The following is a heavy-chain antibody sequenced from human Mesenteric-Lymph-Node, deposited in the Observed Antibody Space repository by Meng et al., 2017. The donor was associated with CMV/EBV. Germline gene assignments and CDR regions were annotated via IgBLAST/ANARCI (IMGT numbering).Heavy chain of an antibody. D-gene: IGHD1-14*01. Sequence: DSVSSNSAAWNWIRQSPSRGLEWLGRTYYRSKWYNEYAVSVKSRITINPDTSKNQFSLQLNSMTPEDTAVYYCARDINRGRLGFDYWGQGTLVTVSS. CDR1: DSVSSNSAA. CDR3: ARDINRGRLGFDY. J-gene: IGHJ4*02. CDR2: TYYRSKWYN. V-gene: IGHV6-1*01.